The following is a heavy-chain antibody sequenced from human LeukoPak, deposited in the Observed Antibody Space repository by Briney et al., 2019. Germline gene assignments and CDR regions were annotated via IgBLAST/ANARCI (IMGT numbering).Heavy chain of an antibody. D-gene: IGHD6-13*01. CDR2: ISGSGGST. V-gene: IGHV3-23*01. J-gene: IGHJ5*02. CDR3: AKDSQQLVRWWFDP. Sequence: GGSLGLSCAASGFTFSSYAMSWVRQAPGKGLEWVSAISGSGGSTYYADSVKGRFTISRDNSKNTLYLQMNSLRAEDTAVYYCAKDSQQLVRWWFDPWGQGTLVTVSS. CDR1: GFTFSSYA.